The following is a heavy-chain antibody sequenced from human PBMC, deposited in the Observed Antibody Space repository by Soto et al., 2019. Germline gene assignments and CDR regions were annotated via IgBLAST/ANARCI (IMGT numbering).Heavy chain of an antibody. V-gene: IGHV1-24*01. CDR1: GYTLTELS. CDR2: FDPEDGET. D-gene: IGHD5-12*01. J-gene: IGHJ4*02. CDR3: ATEGGRDSGYDSFDY. Sequence: ASVKVSCKVSGYTLTELSMHWVRQAPGKGLEWMGGFDPEDGETIYAQKFQGRVTMTEDTSTDAAYMELSSLRSEDTAVYYCATEGGRDSGYDSFDYWGQGTLVTVSS.